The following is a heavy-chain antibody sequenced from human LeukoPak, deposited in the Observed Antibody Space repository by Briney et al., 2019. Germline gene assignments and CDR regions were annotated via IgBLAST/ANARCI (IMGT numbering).Heavy chain of an antibody. CDR3: ARRGSGWSQ. V-gene: IGHV4-34*01. CDR2: INHSGSA. Sequence: SETLSLTCTVFGGSFSGYYWSWIRQPPGKGLEWIGEINHSGSANYNPSLKSRVTIPVDTSKNRFSLKLSSVTAADTAIYYCARRGSGWSQWGQGTLVTVSS. D-gene: IGHD6-19*01. J-gene: IGHJ4*02. CDR1: GGSFSGYY.